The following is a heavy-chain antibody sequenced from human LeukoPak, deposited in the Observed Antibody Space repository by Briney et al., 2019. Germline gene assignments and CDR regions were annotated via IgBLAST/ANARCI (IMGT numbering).Heavy chain of an antibody. V-gene: IGHV3-23*01. CDR1: GFTFSSYA. J-gene: IGHJ4*02. CDR2: ISGSGGST. D-gene: IGHD6-13*01. Sequence: GSLRLSCAASGFTFSSYAMSWVRQAPGKGLEWVSAISGSGGSTYYADSVKGRFTISRDNPKNTLYLQMNSLRAEDTAVYYCANPAGYSSSWYNFDYFDYWGQGTLVTVSS. CDR3: ANPAGYSSSWYNFDYFDY.